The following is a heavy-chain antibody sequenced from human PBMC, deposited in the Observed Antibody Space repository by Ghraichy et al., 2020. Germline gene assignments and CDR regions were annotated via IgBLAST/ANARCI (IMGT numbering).Heavy chain of an antibody. CDR2: ISSSSSYI. D-gene: IGHD5-12*01. CDR3: ARDIVATAFDI. CDR1: GFTFSSYS. V-gene: IGHV3-21*01. Sequence: LSLTCAASGFTFSSYSMNWVRQAPGKGLEWVSSISSSSSYIYYADSVKGRFTISRDNAKNSLYLQMNSLRAEDTAVYYCARDIVATAFDIWGQGTMVTVSS. J-gene: IGHJ3*02.